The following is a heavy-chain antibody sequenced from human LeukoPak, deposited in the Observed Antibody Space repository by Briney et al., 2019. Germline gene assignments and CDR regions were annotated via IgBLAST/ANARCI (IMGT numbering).Heavy chain of an antibody. CDR3: ARRGQRDYFDY. CDR2: MYPGDSDT. CDR1: GYSFTSYW. J-gene: IGHJ4*02. Sequence: ESLKISCKGSGYSFTSYWIGWVRQMPGKGLEWMGIMYPGDSDTRYRPSFQGQATISADKSISTAYLQWSSLKASDTAMYYCARRGQRDYFDYWGQGTLVTVSS. V-gene: IGHV5-51*01.